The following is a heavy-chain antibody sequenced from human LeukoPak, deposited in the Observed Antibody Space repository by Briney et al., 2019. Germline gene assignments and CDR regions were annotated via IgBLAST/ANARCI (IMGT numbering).Heavy chain of an antibody. CDR1: GFTFSSYA. CDR3: AKGVAAAGTGDY. CDR2: ISGSGGST. Sequence: GGTLRLSCAASGFTFSSYAMSWVRQAPGKGLEWVSAISGSGGSTYYADSVKGRFTSSRDNSKNTRYLQMNSLRAEDTAVYYCAKGVAAAGTGDYWGQGTLVTVSS. V-gene: IGHV3-23*01. J-gene: IGHJ4*02. D-gene: IGHD6-13*01.